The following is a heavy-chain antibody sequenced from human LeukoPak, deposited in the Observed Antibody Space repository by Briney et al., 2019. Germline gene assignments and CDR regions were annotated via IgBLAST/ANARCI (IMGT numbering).Heavy chain of an antibody. J-gene: IGHJ4*02. V-gene: IGHV3-11*01. CDR1: GFDLSDYY. Sequence: GGSLRLSCVVSGFDLSDYYMSWIPQAPGKGLEWISYISSSGGNIYFADSVKGRFTMSRDNARGSLYLQMNSLTADDTAIYYCARRRDYFDYWGQGTLVTVSS. CDR2: ISSSGGNI. CDR3: ARRRDYFDY.